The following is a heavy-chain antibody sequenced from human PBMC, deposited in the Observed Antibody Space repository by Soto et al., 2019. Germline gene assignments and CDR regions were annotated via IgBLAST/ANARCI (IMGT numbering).Heavy chain of an antibody. Sequence: QVQLQQWGAEVLKPSETLSLTCVVNGGSFSGYYWSWIRQPPGKGLEWIGEINDSGITDSNRSLESRVTMSVDMSKNHFSLNLNSVTAADTAVYHCARGRSSVPDRRGIGYYGLDVWGQGTTVTVSS. D-gene: IGHD6-6*01. V-gene: IGHV4-34*01. J-gene: IGHJ6*02. CDR2: INDSGIT. CDR1: GGSFSGYY. CDR3: ARGRSSVPDRRGIGYYGLDV.